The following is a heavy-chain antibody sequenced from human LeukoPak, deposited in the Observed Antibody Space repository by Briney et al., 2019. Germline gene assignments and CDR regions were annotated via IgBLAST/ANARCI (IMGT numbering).Heavy chain of an antibody. J-gene: IGHJ6*02. CDR1: GGSISSSSYY. CDR2: IYYSGST. CDR3: ARHEGYCSGGSCYSLYYYYGMDV. D-gene: IGHD2-15*01. Sequence: SETLSLTCTVSGGSISSSSYYWGWIRQPPGKGLEWIGSIYYSGSTYYNPSLKSRVTISVDTSKNQFSLKLSSVTAADTAVYYCARHEGYCSGGSCYSLYYYYGMDVWGQGTTVTVSS. V-gene: IGHV4-39*07.